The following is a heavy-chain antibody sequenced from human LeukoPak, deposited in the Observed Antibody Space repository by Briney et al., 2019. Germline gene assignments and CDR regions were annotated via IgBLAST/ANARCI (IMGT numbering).Heavy chain of an antibody. CDR1: GGSISSSSYY. Sequence: PSETLSLTCTVSGGSISSSSYYWGWIRQPPGKGLEWIGSIYYSGSTYYNPSLKSRATISVDTSKNQFSLKLSSVTAAGTAVYYCARLTGVEMATIHFDYWGQGTLVTVSS. D-gene: IGHD5-24*01. CDR3: ARLTGVEMATIHFDY. CDR2: IYYSGST. V-gene: IGHV4-39*01. J-gene: IGHJ4*02.